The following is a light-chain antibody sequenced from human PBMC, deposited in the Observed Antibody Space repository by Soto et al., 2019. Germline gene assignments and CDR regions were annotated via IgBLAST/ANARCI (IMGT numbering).Light chain of an antibody. CDR1: QSISSW. CDR3: QQYNSWEYP. Sequence: DIQMTQSPSTLSASVGDRVTVTCRASQSISSWLAWYQQKPGKAPKLLIYDASSLESGVPSRFSGSGSGTEFTLTISSLQPDDFATYYCQQYNSWEYPFGQGTKLEIK. J-gene: IGKJ2*01. CDR2: DAS. V-gene: IGKV1-5*01.